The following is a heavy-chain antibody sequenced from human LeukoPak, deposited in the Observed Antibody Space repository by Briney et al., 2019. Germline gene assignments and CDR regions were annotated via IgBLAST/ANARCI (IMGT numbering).Heavy chain of an antibody. CDR2: IYSGGST. CDR3: ARDSSSSWYVY. CDR1: GFTVSSNY. Sequence: GGSLRLSCAASGFTVSSNYMSWVRQAPGKGLEWVSVIYSGGSTYYADSVKGRFTISRDNSKNTLYLQMNSLRAEDTAVYYCARDSSSSWYVYWGQGTLVTVSS. D-gene: IGHD6-13*01. J-gene: IGHJ4*02. V-gene: IGHV3-53*01.